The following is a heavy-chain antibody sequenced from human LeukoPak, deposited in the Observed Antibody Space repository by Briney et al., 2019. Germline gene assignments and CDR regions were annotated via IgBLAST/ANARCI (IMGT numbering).Heavy chain of an antibody. D-gene: IGHD6-13*01. CDR1: DGSINGYY. Sequence: SETLSLTCTVSDGSINGYYWSWIRQPPGKGLDWIGYMYSGGTTNYSPSLKRRVTISEDMSKDQFSLKLTSVTAADTAVYYCARHSGHSSTNDAFDIWGQGTMVIVSS. CDR2: MYSGGTT. V-gene: IGHV4-59*01. J-gene: IGHJ3*02. CDR3: ARHSGHSSTNDAFDI.